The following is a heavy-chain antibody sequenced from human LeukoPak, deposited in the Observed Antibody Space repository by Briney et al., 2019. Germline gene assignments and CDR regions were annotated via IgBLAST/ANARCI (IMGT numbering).Heavy chain of an antibody. CDR3: ARGPDFWSGYNDY. J-gene: IGHJ4*02. V-gene: IGHV4-59*01. D-gene: IGHD3-3*01. Sequence: PSETLSLTCTVSGGSISSYYWSWIRQPPGKGLEWIGYIYYSGSTNYNPSLKSRVTISVDTSKNQFSLKLSSVTAADTAVYYCARGPDFWSGYNDYWGQGTLVTVSS. CDR2: IYYSGST. CDR1: GGSISSYY.